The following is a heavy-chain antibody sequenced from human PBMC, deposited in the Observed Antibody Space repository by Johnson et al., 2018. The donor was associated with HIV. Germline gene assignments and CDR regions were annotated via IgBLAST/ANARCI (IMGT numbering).Heavy chain of an antibody. V-gene: IGHV3-30-3*01. CDR1: GFTFSSFT. CDR2: ISYDASNK. D-gene: IGHD3-22*01. Sequence: QVQLVESGGGVVQPGRSLRLSCAASGFTFSSFTMHWVRQAPGKGLEWVAVISYDASNKYYADSVKGRFTISRDNSKNTLYLQMNSLRAEDTAVYYCAKDLPYDYDSSWERAFDMRGRGTMVTVSS. J-gene: IGHJ3*02. CDR3: AKDLPYDYDSSWERAFDM.